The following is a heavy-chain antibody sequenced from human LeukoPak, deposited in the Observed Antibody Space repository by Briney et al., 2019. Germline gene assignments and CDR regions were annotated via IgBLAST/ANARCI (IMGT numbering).Heavy chain of an antibody. Sequence: PSETLSLTCAVYGGPFSGYYWSWIRQPPGKGLEWIGEINHSGSTNYNPSLKSRVTISVDTSKNQFSLKLSSVTAADTAVYYCARGLSYIWGQGTLVTVSS. CDR2: INHSGST. CDR1: GGPFSGYY. J-gene: IGHJ4*02. D-gene: IGHD2-2*02. CDR3: ARGLSYI. V-gene: IGHV4-34*01.